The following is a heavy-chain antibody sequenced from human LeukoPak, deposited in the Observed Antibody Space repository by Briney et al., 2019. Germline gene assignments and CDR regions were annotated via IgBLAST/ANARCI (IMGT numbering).Heavy chain of an antibody. CDR3: ARESTITMVRGVLDY. V-gene: IGHV4-31*03. J-gene: IGHJ4*02. CDR1: GGSISSGGYY. Sequence: SGTLSLTCTVSGGSISSGGYYWSWIRQHPGKGLEWIGYIYYSGSTYYNPSLKSRVTISVDTSKNQFSLKLSSVTAADTAVYYCARESTITMVRGVLDYWGQGTLVTVSS. CDR2: IYYSGST. D-gene: IGHD3-10*01.